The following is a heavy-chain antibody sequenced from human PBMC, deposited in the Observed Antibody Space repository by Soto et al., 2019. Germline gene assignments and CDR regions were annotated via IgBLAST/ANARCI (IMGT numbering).Heavy chain of an antibody. Sequence: SQTLSLTCAISGDSVSSNSAAWNWIRQSPSRGLEWLGRTYYRSKWYNDYAVSVKSRITINPDTSKNQFSLQLNSVTPDETTVDYCGTGLVVVPSPVSNLDYYYYYMDVWGKGTTVTVSS. CDR3: GTGLVVVPSPVSNLDYYYYYMDV. V-gene: IGHV6-1*01. J-gene: IGHJ6*03. D-gene: IGHD2-2*01. CDR2: TYYRSKWYN. CDR1: GDSVSSNSAA.